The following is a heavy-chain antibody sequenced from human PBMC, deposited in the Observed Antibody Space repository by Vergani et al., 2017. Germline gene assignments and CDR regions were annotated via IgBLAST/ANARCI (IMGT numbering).Heavy chain of an antibody. CDR3: ARANSLYSSGWRHFDY. CDR1: GYSFTSYW. CDR2: IYTGDSDT. J-gene: IGHJ4*02. D-gene: IGHD6-19*01. V-gene: IGHV5-51*03. Sequence: EVQLVQSGAEVKKPGESLKISCKGSGYSFTSYWIGWVRQMPGKGLEWMWIIYTGDSDTRYSPSFQGQVTIPTDKSISTAYVQWSSLKASDTAMYYCARANSLYSSGWRHFDYWGQGTLVTVSS.